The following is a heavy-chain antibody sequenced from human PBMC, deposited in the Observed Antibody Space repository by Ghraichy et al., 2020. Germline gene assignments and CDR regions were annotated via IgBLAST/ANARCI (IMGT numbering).Heavy chain of an antibody. D-gene: IGHD2-2*01. CDR3: VRTYCSSRRCFWGASQNAFDI. J-gene: IGHJ3*02. CDR1: GFTFSSNT. Sequence: GGSLRLSCAASGFTFSSNTMNWVRQAPGKGLEWVSSITSTSSYIYYADSVKGRFTISRDNAKNSLYLQMNSLGAEDTALYYCVRTYCSSRRCFWGASQNAFDIWGQGRMVTVSS. CDR2: ITSTSSYI. V-gene: IGHV3-21*01.